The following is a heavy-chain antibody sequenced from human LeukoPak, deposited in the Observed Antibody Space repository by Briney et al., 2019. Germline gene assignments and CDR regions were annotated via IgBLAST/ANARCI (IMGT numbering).Heavy chain of an antibody. Sequence: PGGSLRLSCAASGFTFSGYWMYWVRQAPGKGLEWVGHIKGKTDGGTTDYAAPVQGRFTISRDDSKNTLFLQMNSLKTEDTAVYYCTTGTWIQLWLADYWGQGTLVTVSS. J-gene: IGHJ4*02. CDR1: GFTFSGYW. D-gene: IGHD5-18*01. CDR2: IKGKTDGGTT. CDR3: TTGTWIQLWLADY. V-gene: IGHV3-15*07.